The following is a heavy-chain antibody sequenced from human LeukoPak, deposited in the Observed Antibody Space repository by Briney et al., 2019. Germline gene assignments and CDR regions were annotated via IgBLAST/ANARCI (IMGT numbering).Heavy chain of an antibody. CDR1: GYTFISYA. CDR3: ARTNGILWFGESAFDI. D-gene: IGHD3-10*01. CDR2: INTNTGNP. J-gene: IGHJ3*02. Sequence: ASVKVSCKASGYTFISYAMNWVRQAPGQGLEWMGWINTNTGNPTYAQGFTGRFVFSLDTSVSTAYLQISSLKAEDTAVYYCARTNGILWFGESAFDIWGQGTMVTVSS. V-gene: IGHV7-4-1*02.